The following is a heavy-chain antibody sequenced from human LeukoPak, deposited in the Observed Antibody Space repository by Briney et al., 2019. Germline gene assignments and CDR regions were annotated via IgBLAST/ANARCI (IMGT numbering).Heavy chain of an antibody. CDR2: ISGSGGST. CDR3: AKEYCSGGSCYYFDY. Sequence: GGSLRLSCAASGFTFSSYAMSWVRQAPGKGLEWVSAISGSGGSTYYADSVKGRLTISRDNSKNTLYLQMNSLRAEDTAVYYCAKEYCSGGSCYYFDYWGQGTLVTVSS. CDR1: GFTFSSYA. V-gene: IGHV3-23*01. J-gene: IGHJ4*02. D-gene: IGHD2-15*01.